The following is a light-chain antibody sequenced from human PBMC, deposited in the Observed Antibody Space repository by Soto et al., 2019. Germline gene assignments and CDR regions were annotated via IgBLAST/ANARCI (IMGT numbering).Light chain of an antibody. CDR1: NIGRKS. J-gene: IGLJ1*01. V-gene: IGLV3-21*02. CDR2: DDS. CDR3: HVWDSSSGHYI. Sequence: SYELTQPPSVSVAPGQTARISCGGNNIGRKSVHWYQQKPGRAPVVVVYDDSDRPSGIPERFSGANSGDTATLTISRAEAGDEADYYCHVWDSSSGHYIFGTGTKVTVL.